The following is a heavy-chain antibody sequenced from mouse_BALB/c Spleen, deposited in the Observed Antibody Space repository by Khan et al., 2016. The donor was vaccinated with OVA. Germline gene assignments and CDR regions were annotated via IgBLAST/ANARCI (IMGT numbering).Heavy chain of an antibody. CDR1: GFSLTTYG. V-gene: IGHV2-2*02. Sequence: VQLQESGPGLVQPSQSLSITCTASGFSLTTYGITWVRQSPGKGLEWLGVIWSGGSTDYNAAFISRLSISKDNSKSQVFFKMNSLQANDTAIYYCARTYFSYGNYGDYYAMDYWGQGTSVTVSS. J-gene: IGHJ4*01. CDR3: ARTYFSYGNYGDYYAMDY. CDR2: IWSGGST. D-gene: IGHD2-1*01.